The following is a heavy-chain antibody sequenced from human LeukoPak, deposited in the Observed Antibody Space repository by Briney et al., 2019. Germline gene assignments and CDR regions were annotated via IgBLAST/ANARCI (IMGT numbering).Heavy chain of an antibody. Sequence: GGSLRLSCGASGFTFSSYSMNWVRQAPGKGLEWLSYISSSSNTIYYADSVRGRFTISRDNGKSSLYLQMNSLRAEDTALYYCARKRPNYFDYWGQGTLVTVSS. CDR2: ISSSSNTI. CDR3: ARKRPNYFDY. J-gene: IGHJ4*02. CDR1: GFTFSSYS. V-gene: IGHV3-48*01.